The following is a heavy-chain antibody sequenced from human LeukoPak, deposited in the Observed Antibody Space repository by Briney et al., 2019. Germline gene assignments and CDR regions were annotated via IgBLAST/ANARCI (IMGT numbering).Heavy chain of an antibody. CDR1: GYTFTSYG. V-gene: IGHV1-69*13. J-gene: IGHJ4*02. CDR2: IIPIFGTA. D-gene: IGHD4-23*01. CDR3: AREWVDYGGNSYYFDY. Sequence: SVKVSCKASGYTFTSYGISWVRQAPGQGLEWMGGIIPIFGTANYAQKFQGRVTITADESTSTAYMELSSLRSEDTAVYYCAREWVDYGGNSYYFDYWGQGTLVTVSS.